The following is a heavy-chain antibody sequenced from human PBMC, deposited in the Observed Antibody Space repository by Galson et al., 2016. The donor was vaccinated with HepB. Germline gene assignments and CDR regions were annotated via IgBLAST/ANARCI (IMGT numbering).Heavy chain of an antibody. CDR1: GDLINSSNW. V-gene: IGHV4-4*02. Sequence: SETLSLTCAVSGDLINSSNWWIWVRQPPGKGLEWIGEVYHSGSTNFNPSLKSRVTISADKSKNQFSLRMTSVTAADTAIYYCARQSVVVTSRSDYYYYGLDVWGRGTTVTVSS. CDR2: VYHSGST. J-gene: IGHJ6*02. D-gene: IGHD2-15*01. CDR3: ARQSVVVTSRSDYYYYGLDV.